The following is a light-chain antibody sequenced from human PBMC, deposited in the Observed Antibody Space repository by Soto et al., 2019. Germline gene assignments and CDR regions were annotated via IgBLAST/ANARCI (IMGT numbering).Light chain of an antibody. J-gene: IGKJ2*01. CDR2: GAS. CDR1: QTVSSN. Sequence: EIVMTQSPATLSVSPGERATLSCRASQTVSSNLAWYQQKPGQAPRLLIHGASTRATGVPARFSGIGSGTEFTLTITSLQSEDFAVYYCQQYHNWPPQYTFGQGTKLQIK. CDR3: QQYHNWPPQYT. V-gene: IGKV3-15*01.